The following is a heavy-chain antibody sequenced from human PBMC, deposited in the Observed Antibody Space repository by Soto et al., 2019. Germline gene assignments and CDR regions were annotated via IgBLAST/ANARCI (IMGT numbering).Heavy chain of an antibody. J-gene: IGHJ4*02. CDR3: AISHRDNWGSPDSFDY. V-gene: IGHV4-31*03. D-gene: IGHD7-27*01. CDR2: IYYNGAT. Sequence: QVQLQESGPGLLKPSQTLSLTCTVSGGSISSGGYYWSWLSQHPGKGLEWIGYIYYNGATSYNPSLTMRVSISIGTSKIQVALRLTHVTAADTAAYYWAISHRDNWGSPDSFDYWGQGTLVTVSS. CDR1: GGSISSGGYY.